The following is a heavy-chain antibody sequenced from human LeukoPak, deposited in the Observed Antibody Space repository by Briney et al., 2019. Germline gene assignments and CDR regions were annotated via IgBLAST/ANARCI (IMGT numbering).Heavy chain of an antibody. Sequence: GGSLRLSCAASGFTFSNYAMSWVRQAPGMGLEWVSVLTGSGTTTFYADSVKGRFNISRDNSKNTLYLQMNSLRAEDTAVYFCAKTQGYSGYDSEFVKWGQGTLVTVLS. CDR3: AKTQGYSGYDSEFVK. D-gene: IGHD5-12*01. V-gene: IGHV3-23*01. CDR1: GFTFSNYA. CDR2: LTGSGTTT. J-gene: IGHJ4*02.